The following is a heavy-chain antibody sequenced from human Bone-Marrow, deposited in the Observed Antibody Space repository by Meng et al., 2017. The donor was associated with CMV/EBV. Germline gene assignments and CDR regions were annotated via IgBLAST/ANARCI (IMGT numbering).Heavy chain of an antibody. J-gene: IGHJ5*02. V-gene: IGHV1-69*12. CDR2: IIPIFGTA. CDR3: ARGRYSPNWFDP. Sequence: QVQLVQSGAEVKKPGSSGKVSGKASEGTFSSYAISWVRQAPGQGLEWMGGIIPIFGTANYAQKFQGRVTITADESTSTAYMELSSLRSEDTAVYYCARGRYSPNWFDPWGQGTLVTVSS. CDR1: EGTFSSYA. D-gene: IGHD3-16*02.